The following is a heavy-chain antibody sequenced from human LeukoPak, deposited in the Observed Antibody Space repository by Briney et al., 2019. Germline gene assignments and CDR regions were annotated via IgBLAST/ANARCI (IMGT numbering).Heavy chain of an antibody. CDR2: INHSGST. CDR3: ARGDDSSGYSTFDI. J-gene: IGHJ3*02. CDR1: GGSFSGYY. D-gene: IGHD3-22*01. Sequence: SETLSHTCAVYGGSFSGYYWSWIRQPPGKGLEWIGEINHSGSTNYNPSLKSRVTISVDTSKNQFSLKLSSVTAADTAVYYCARGDDSSGYSTFDIWGQGTMVTVSS. V-gene: IGHV4-34*01.